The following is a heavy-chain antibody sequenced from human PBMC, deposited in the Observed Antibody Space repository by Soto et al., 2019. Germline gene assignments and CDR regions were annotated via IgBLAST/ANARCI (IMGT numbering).Heavy chain of an antibody. CDR3: ARDRVTMVRGVITHGTFFDY. V-gene: IGHV1-69*13. J-gene: IGHJ4*02. CDR2: IIPIFGTA. D-gene: IGHD3-10*01. CDR1: GGTFSSYA. Sequence: ASVKVSCKASGGTFSSYAISWVRQAPGQGLEWMGGIIPIFGTANYAQKFQGRVTITADESTSTAYMVLSSLRSEDTAMYYCARDRVTMVRGVITHGTFFDYWGQGTLVTVSS.